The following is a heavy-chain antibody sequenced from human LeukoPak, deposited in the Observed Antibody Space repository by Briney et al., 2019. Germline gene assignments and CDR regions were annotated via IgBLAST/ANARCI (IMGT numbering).Heavy chain of an antibody. Sequence: SQTLSLTCTVSGGSISSGGYYWSWIRQHPGKGLEWIGYIYNSGSTYYNPSPKSRVTISVDTSKNQFSLKLSSVTAADTAVYYCARDHHCSSTSCPGHYFDYWGQGTLVTVSS. CDR2: IYNSGST. CDR1: GGSISSGGYY. J-gene: IGHJ4*02. CDR3: ARDHHCSSTSCPGHYFDY. D-gene: IGHD2-2*01. V-gene: IGHV4-31*03.